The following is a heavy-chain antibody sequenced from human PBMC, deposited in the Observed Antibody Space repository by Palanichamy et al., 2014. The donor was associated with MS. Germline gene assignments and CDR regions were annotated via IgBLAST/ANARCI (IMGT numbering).Heavy chain of an antibody. Sequence: SYGMHWVRQAPGEGLEWVAFIRYDGSDTYYADSVKGRFTISRDTSKNTLYLQMNSLRAEDTAVYYCAKELRPYREAFDYWGQGTLVTVSS. CDR3: AKELRPYREAFDY. V-gene: IGHV3-30*02. D-gene: IGHD3-16*02. CDR1: SYG. J-gene: IGHJ4*02. CDR2: IRYDGSDT.